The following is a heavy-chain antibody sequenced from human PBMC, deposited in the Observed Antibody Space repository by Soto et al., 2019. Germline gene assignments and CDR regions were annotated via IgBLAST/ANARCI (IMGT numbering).Heavy chain of an antibody. CDR2: IGDDGRV. CDR3: AIPPPIEVAGPDY. Sequence: SETLSLTCTVSGGSISGSPYHWGWIRQPPGKGLEWIGSIGDDGRVYYNPSLRGRATLLVDTSNNRLSLNLNSVTAADTAVYYCAIPPPIEVAGPDYWGQGILVTVSS. V-gene: IGHV4-39*02. J-gene: IGHJ4*02. D-gene: IGHD3-22*01. CDR1: GGSISGSPYH.